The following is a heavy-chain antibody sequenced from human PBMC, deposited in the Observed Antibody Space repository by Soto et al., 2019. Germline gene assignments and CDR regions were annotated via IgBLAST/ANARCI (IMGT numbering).Heavy chain of an antibody. CDR3: ATSLWFGTQVEL. V-gene: IGHV4-34*01. J-gene: IGHJ5*02. D-gene: IGHD3-10*01. CDR2: ISRSGTT. CDR1: GGYFNDNY. Sequence: QVQLQQWGAGLLKPSETLSLSCAVYGGYFNDNYYTWFRQPPGKGLEWIGEISRSGTTNYITSLKSCASLSFDTSKTQVSLKVTSVTAADTAVYYCATSLWFGTQVELWGQGALVTVSS.